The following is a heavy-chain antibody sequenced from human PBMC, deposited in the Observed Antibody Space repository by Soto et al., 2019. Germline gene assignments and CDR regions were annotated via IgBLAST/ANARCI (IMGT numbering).Heavy chain of an antibody. V-gene: IGHV1-69*01. CDR2: IIPMFGTP. CDR3: ARGRDQPPVGLYFDS. CDR1: GDAFTNYI. Sequence: QVQLVQSGAEVKKPGSSVKVSCKASGDAFTNYIFNWVRQAPGQGLEWMGGIIPMFGTPKYAQTFQDRVTISADVSTGTAYLELTSLRFDDTAVYYCARGRDQPPVGLYFDSWGEGTRVTVSS. D-gene: IGHD1-26*01. J-gene: IGHJ4*02.